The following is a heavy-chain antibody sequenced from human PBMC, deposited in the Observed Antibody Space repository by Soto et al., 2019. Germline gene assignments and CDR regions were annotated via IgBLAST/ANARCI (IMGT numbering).Heavy chain of an antibody. CDR2: IYTSGST. V-gene: IGHV4-38-2*01. J-gene: IGHJ4*02. Sequence: PSETLSLTCAVSSFSISSGYYWGWVRQPPGKGLEWIGRIYTSGSTNYNPSLKSRVTMSVDTSKNQFSLKLSSVTAADTAVYYCARVLHGDYRGYFDYWGQGTLVTVSS. CDR1: SFSISSGYY. D-gene: IGHD4-17*01. CDR3: ARVLHGDYRGYFDY.